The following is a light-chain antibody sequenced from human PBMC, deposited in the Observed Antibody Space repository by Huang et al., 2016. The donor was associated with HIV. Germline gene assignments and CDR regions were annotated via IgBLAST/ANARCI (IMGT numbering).Light chain of an antibody. Sequence: IQVTQSPTSLSASVGDRVSIVCRASQSITTYLNWYQQKPGKAPKLLISSASTLHSGVPSRFSGSGSGTEFTLTIRGLQLDDFATYYCQQSYSALSSFGPGTRL. CDR1: QSITTY. V-gene: IGKV1-39*01. CDR3: QQSYSALSS. J-gene: IGKJ5*01. CDR2: SAS.